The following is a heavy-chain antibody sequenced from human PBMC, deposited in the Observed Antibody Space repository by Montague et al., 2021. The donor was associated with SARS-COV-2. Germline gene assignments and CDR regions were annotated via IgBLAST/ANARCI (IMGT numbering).Heavy chain of an antibody. D-gene: IGHD1-14*01. V-gene: IGHV4-4*07. CDR1: GGSISSYY. CDR2: IYTSGST. CDR3: ARGSFGMGAFDI. Sequence: SETLSLTCTVSGGSISSYYWSWIRQPAGKGLEWIGLIYTSGSTNYNPSLKSRVTMSLDTSKNQFFLKLRSVTAAGTAVYYCARGSFGMGAFDIWGQGTMVTVSS. J-gene: IGHJ3*02.